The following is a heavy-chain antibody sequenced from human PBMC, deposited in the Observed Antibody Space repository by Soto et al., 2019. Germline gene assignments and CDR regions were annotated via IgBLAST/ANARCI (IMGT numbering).Heavy chain of an antibody. J-gene: IGHJ6*03. V-gene: IGHV4-59*08. CDR2: LYFSGST. CDR3: TRSRYYYYMDV. CDR1: GGSISTYY. Sequence: QVQLQESGPGLVKPSETLSLTCIVSGGSISTYYWSWIRQPSGKGLEWIGYLYFSGSTNYNPSLKSRLTMSLDTSKNQFSLNLTSVTAADTAVYYCTRSRYYYYMDVWGKGTTVTVSS.